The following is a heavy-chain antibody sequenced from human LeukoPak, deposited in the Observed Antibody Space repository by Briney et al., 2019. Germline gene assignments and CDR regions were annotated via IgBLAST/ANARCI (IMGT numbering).Heavy chain of an antibody. V-gene: IGHV3-7*01. CDR3: AREWQGGIAAAGTRIEGDY. J-gene: IGHJ4*02. Sequence: GGSLRLSCAVSGFSVSGYWMTWVRQAPGKGPEWVANIKQDGSEKNYVDSVKGRFTISRDNAENSLFLQMNSLRVEDTAVYYCAREWQGGIAAAGTRIEGDYWGQGTLVAVSS. D-gene: IGHD6-13*01. CDR2: IKQDGSEK. CDR1: GFSVSGYW.